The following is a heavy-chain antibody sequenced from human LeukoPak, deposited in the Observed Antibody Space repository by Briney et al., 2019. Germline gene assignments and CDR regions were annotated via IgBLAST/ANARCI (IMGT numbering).Heavy chain of an antibody. J-gene: IGHJ4*02. Sequence: SVKVSCKASGGTFSSYAISWVRQAPGQGLEWMGGIIPIFDTANYAQKFQGRVTITADESTSTAYMELSSLRSEDTAVYYCAREAGVPATAIDYFDYWGQGTLVTVSS. D-gene: IGHD2-21*02. V-gene: IGHV1-69*01. CDR1: GGTFSSYA. CDR3: AREAGVPATAIDYFDY. CDR2: IIPIFDTA.